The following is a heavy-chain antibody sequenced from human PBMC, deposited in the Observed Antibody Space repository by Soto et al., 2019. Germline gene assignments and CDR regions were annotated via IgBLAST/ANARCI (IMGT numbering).Heavy chain of an antibody. Sequence: SETLSLTCTVSGGSISSGGYYWSWIRQHPGKGLEWIGYIYYSGSTYYNPSLKSRVTISVDTSKNQFSLKLSSVTAADTAVYYCARAQYSSSSHVFGYWGQGTLVTVSS. CDR1: GGSISSGGYY. J-gene: IGHJ4*02. V-gene: IGHV4-31*03. D-gene: IGHD6-6*01. CDR2: IYYSGST. CDR3: ARAQYSSSSHVFGY.